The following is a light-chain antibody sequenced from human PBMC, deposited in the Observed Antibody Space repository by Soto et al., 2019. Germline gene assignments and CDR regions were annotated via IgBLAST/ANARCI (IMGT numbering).Light chain of an antibody. CDR3: QQYDTSPPT. CDR1: QTVSTNY. J-gene: IGKJ1*01. Sequence: EIVLTQSPGTLSLSPGERATLSCRASQTVSTNYLAWYQRKPGQAPRLLIYGASSRATGIPGRFSGSRSGTAFTLTITRLEPDDFSVYYCQQYDTSPPTFGQAPKVQIK. V-gene: IGKV3-20*01. CDR2: GAS.